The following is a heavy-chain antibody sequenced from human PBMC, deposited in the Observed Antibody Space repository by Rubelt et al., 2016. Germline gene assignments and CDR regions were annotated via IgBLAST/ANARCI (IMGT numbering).Heavy chain of an antibody. CDR1: GFTFSSYS. Sequence: AASGFTFSSYSMNWVRQAPGKGLEWVSSISSSSSYIYYADSVKGRFTISRDNAKNSLYLQMNSLRAEDTAVYYCARDPVAGNDYWGQGTLVTVSS. CDR3: ARDPVAGNDY. V-gene: IGHV3-21*01. J-gene: IGHJ4*02. CDR2: ISSSSSYI. D-gene: IGHD6-19*01.